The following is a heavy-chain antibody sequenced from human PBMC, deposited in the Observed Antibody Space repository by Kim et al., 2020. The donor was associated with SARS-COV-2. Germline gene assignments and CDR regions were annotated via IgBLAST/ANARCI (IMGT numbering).Heavy chain of an antibody. D-gene: IGHD6-19*01. CDR1: GFTFSGST. CDR2: IRSKANSYAS. J-gene: IGHJ3*02. V-gene: IGHV3-73*01. CDR3: TRVNPIAGGWVDAFDI. Sequence: GGSLRLSCAASGFTFSGSTMHWVRQASGKGLEWVGRIRSKANSYASAYAASVKNRFSISRDDSKNTAYLQMNSLKTEDTAVYYCTRVNPIAGGWVDAFDIWGQGTIVTVSS.